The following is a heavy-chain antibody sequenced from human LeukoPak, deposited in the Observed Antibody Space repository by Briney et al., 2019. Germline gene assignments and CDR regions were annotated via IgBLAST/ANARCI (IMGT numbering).Heavy chain of an antibody. CDR2: IYSGGST. CDR3: ARGLMVRVYYFDY. CDR1: GFTVSSNY. J-gene: IGHJ4*02. D-gene: IGHD3-10*01. Sequence: GGSLRLSCAASGFTVSSNYMSWVRQAPGKGLEWVSVIYSGGSTYYADSVKGRFTISRDNSKNTLYLQMNSLRAEDTAVYYCARGLMVRVYYFDYWGQGTLVTVSS. V-gene: IGHV3-66*01.